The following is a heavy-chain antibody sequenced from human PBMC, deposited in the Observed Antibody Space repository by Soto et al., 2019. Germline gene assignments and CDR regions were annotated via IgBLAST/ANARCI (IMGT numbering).Heavy chain of an antibody. CDR3: AKEKGYCINGVCYGGYFDY. Sequence: SQTLSLPCAFSGGPFSGYYWSCILHSPGKGLEWIGEMNHGGSTNYNPSLKSRVTISVDTSKNQFSLKLSSVTAADTAVYYCAKEKGYCINGVCYGGYFDYWGQGTLVTVSS. CDR1: GGPFSGYY. J-gene: IGHJ4*02. CDR2: MNHGGST. V-gene: IGHV4-34*01. D-gene: IGHD2-8*01.